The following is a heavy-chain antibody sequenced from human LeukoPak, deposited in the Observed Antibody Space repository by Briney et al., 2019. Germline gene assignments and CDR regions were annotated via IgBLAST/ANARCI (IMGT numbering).Heavy chain of an antibody. V-gene: IGHV3-30*04. CDR1: GFTFSNYA. J-gene: IGHJ4*02. CDR2: ISYDGSNK. Sequence: GGSLRLSCAASGFTFSNYAMYWVRQAPGKGLKYVAVISYDGSNKYYADSVRGRFTISRDNSKNTLYLQMNSLRAEDTAVYYCARAYCSGGTCYSATDCGQGTLVTVSS. CDR3: ARAYCSGGTCYSATD. D-gene: IGHD2-15*01.